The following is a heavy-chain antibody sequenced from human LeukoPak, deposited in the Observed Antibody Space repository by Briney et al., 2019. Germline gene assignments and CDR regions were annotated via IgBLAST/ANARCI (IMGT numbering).Heavy chain of an antibody. Sequence: ASVKVSCKASGYTFTNYGISWVRQAPGQGLEWMGWISVYTGKTYHAQKFQARVTMTTDTSTTTAYMELRSLRSDDTAVYYCAKDRGWQYADYETVAVEHWGQGTLVTVSS. CDR3: AKDRGWQYADYETVAVEH. CDR2: ISVYTGKT. V-gene: IGHV1-18*01. CDR1: GYTFTNYG. D-gene: IGHD4-17*01. J-gene: IGHJ4*02.